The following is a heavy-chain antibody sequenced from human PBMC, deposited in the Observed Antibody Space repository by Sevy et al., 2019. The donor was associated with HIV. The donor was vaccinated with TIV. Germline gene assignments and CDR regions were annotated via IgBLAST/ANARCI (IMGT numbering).Heavy chain of an antibody. CDR2: ISSSSSTI. D-gene: IGHD3-9*01. CDR1: GFTFSSYS. J-gene: IGHJ4*02. V-gene: IGHV3-48*01. CDR3: ARDLTTAYFDY. Sequence: GGSLRLSCAASGFTFSSYSMNWVRQAPGKGLEWVSYISSSSSTIYYADSVKGRFTISRDNAKNSLYLQMNSLRGEDTAVYYCARDLTTAYFDYWGQGTLVTVSS.